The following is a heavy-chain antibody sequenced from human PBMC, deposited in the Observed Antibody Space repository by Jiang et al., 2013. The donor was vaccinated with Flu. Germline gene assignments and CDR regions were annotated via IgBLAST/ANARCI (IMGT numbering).Heavy chain of an antibody. J-gene: IGHJ5*01. CDR2: VYYSGTT. D-gene: IGHD2-2*01. V-gene: IGHV4-39*01. CDR3: ARTVPGITVVGVNWFDS. Sequence: SGPGLVKPSETLSLTCAVSGGSISTDTYYWAWIRQPPGKGLEWLATVYYSGTTYYNPSLKSRVTISVDTSKNLFSLTLTSVTAADTAEYFCARTVPGITVVGVNWFDSWGQGTLVTVSP. CDR1: GGSISTDTYY.